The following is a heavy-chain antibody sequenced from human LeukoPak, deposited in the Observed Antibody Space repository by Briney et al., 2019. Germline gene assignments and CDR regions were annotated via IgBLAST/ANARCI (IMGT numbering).Heavy chain of an antibody. Sequence: MTGGSLRLSCAASGFTFSSYAMSWIRQAPGKGLEWVSYISSSGSHTNYADSVTGRFTISRNNAKKSLHLQMNSLRAEDTAVYYCARHPDGSLSLDYWGQGTLVTVSS. V-gene: IGHV3-11*03. J-gene: IGHJ4*02. D-gene: IGHD1-26*01. CDR3: ARHPDGSLSLDY. CDR1: GFTFSSYA. CDR2: ISSSGSHT.